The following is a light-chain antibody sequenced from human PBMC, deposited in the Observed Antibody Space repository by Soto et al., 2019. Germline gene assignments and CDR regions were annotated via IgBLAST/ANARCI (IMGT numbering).Light chain of an antibody. V-gene: IGKV3-11*01. CDR2: DAS. J-gene: IGKJ5*01. CDR1: QSVSSY. Sequence: EIVLTQSPATLSLSPGERATLSCRASQSVSSYLAWYQQKPGQAPRLLIYDASNRATGIPARFSGSGSGTDFILTISRLEPEDFAVYYCQQRSNWPSITFGQGTRREIK. CDR3: QQRSNWPSIT.